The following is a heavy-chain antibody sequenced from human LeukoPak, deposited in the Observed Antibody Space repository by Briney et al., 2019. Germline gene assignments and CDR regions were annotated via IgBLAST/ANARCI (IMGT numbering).Heavy chain of an antibody. D-gene: IGHD3-3*01. J-gene: IGHJ5*02. CDR3: ARATELITIFGVVTPNWFDP. Sequence: PGGSLRLSCAASGFTFSSYAMSWVRQAPGKGLEWVSAISGSGGSTYYADSVKGRFTISRDNSKNTLYLQMNSLRAEDTAVYYCARATELITIFGVVTPNWFDPWGQGTLVTVSS. CDR2: ISGSGGST. V-gene: IGHV3-23*01. CDR1: GFTFSSYA.